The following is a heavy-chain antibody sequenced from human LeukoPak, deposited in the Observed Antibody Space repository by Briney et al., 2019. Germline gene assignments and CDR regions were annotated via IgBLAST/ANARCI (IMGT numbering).Heavy chain of an antibody. J-gene: IGHJ4*02. D-gene: IGHD3-9*01. Sequence: GGSLRLSCAASGFTFSSYEMNWVRQAPGKGLEWVSYISSSGSTIYYADSVKGRFTISRDNAKNSLYLQMNSLRAEDTAVYYCARDALRYFDWMGFDYWGQGTLVTVSS. CDR2: ISSSGSTI. CDR3: ARDALRYFDWMGFDY. V-gene: IGHV3-48*03. CDR1: GFTFSSYE.